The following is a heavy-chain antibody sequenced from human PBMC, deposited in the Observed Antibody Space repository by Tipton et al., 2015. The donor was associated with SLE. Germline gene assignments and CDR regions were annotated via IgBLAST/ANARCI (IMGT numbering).Heavy chain of an antibody. CDR3: AKDRGGWIYWYFDL. CDR2: IRWNSGSI. J-gene: IGHJ2*01. D-gene: IGHD6-19*01. V-gene: IGHV3-9*01. CDR1: GFTFSSYG. Sequence: SLRLSCAASGFTFSSYGMHWVRQAPGKGLEWVSSIRWNSGSIAYADSVQGRFTISRDNAKNSLFLQMNSLRPEDTALYYCAKDRGGWIYWYFDLWGRGTLVTVSS.